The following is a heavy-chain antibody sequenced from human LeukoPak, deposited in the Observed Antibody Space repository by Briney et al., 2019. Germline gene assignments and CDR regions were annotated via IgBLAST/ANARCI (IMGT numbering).Heavy chain of an antibody. J-gene: IGHJ4*02. CDR2: ISYDGSNK. CDR1: GFTFSSYA. V-gene: IGHV3-30*04. Sequence: GRSLRLSCTASGFTFSSYAMHWVRQAPGKGLEWVAVISYDGSNKYYADSVKGRFTISRDNSKNTLYLQMNSLRAEDTAVYYCARDLARDYGTFDYWGQGTLVTVSS. CDR3: ARDLARDYGTFDY. D-gene: IGHD4-17*01.